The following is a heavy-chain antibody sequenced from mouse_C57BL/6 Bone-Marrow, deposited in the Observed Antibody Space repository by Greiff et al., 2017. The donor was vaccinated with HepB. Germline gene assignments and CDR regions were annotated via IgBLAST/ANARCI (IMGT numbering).Heavy chain of an antibody. J-gene: IGHJ4*01. CDR3: ARGGYYSNLYAMDY. Sequence: VKLVESGGDLVKPGGSLKLSCAASGFTFSSYGMSWVRQTPDKRLEWVATISSGGSYTYYPDSVKGRFTISRDNAKNTLYLQMSSLKSEDTAMYYCARGGYYSNLYAMDYWGQGTSVTVSS. CDR2: ISSGGSYT. V-gene: IGHV5-6*02. D-gene: IGHD2-5*01. CDR1: GFTFSSYG.